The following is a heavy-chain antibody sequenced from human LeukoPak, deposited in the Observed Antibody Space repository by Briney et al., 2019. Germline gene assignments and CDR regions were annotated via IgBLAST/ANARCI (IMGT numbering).Heavy chain of an antibody. J-gene: IGHJ5*02. Sequence: PSETLSLTCTVSGGSISSGSYYWSWIRQPAGKGLEWIGRIYTSGSTNYNPSLKSRVTISVDTSKNQFSLKLSSVTAADTAVYYCARGSSFTVVPAAIGNWFDPWGQGTLVTVSS. V-gene: IGHV4-61*02. CDR2: IYTSGST. D-gene: IGHD2-2*02. CDR1: GGSISSGSYY. CDR3: ARGSSFTVVPAAIGNWFDP.